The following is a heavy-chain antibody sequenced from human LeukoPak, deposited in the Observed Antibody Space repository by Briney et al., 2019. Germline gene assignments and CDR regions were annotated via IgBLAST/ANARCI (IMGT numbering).Heavy chain of an antibody. D-gene: IGHD3-22*01. V-gene: IGHV1-2*06. CDR1: GYTFTGYY. CDR2: INPNSGGT. CDR3: ARDSSGSLDFDY. Sequence: ASVKVSCKACGYTFTGYYMHWVRQAPGQGLDWMGRINPNSGGTNYAQKFQGRVTMTRDTSISTAYMELSRLRSDDTAVYYCARDSSGSLDFDYWGQGTLVTVSS. J-gene: IGHJ4*02.